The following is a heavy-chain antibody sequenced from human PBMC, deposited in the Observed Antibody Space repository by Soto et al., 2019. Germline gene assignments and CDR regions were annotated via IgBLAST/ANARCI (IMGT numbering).Heavy chain of an antibody. D-gene: IGHD3-10*01. CDR2: ISAYNGNT. CDR3: ARDPYYYFSGTGAFDI. Sequence: QVQLVQSGAEVKKHGASVKVSCKASGYTFTSYGISWVRQAPGQGLEWMGWISAYNGNTNYAQQLQARVIMTTDASTSTAYMELRSLRSDDTAVYYCARDPYYYFSGTGAFDIWGQGTMVTVSS. CDR1: GYTFTSYG. J-gene: IGHJ3*02. V-gene: IGHV1-18*01.